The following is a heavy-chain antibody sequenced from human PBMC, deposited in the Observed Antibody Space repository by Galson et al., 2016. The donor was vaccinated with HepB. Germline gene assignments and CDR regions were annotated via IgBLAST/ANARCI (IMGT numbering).Heavy chain of an antibody. Sequence: SLRLSCAASGFTFSTYAMHWVRQAPGKGLEWVAVISYDGSNKYYADSVKGRFTFSRDNSKNTLYLQMNSLRAEDTAVYYCARESDITMIRGVTNAFDMWGQGTMVIVSS. V-gene: IGHV3-30-3*01. J-gene: IGHJ3*02. D-gene: IGHD3-10*01. CDR1: GFTFSTYA. CDR2: ISYDGSNK. CDR3: ARESDITMIRGVTNAFDM.